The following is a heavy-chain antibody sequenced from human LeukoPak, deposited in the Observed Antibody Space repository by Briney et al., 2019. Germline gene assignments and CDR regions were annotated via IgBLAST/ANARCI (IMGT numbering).Heavy chain of an antibody. Sequence: SETLSLTCAVYGGSFSGYYWSWIRQPPGKGLEWIGEINHSGSTNYNPSLKSRVTISVDTSKNQFSLKLSSVTAADTAVYYCARGFRGGYDSWGQGTLVAVSS. V-gene: IGHV4-34*01. D-gene: IGHD5-12*01. J-gene: IGHJ5*02. CDR3: ARGFRGGYDS. CDR2: INHSGST. CDR1: GGSFSGYY.